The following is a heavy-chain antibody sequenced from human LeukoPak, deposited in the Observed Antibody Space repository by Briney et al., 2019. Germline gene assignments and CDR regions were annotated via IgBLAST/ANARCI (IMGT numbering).Heavy chain of an antibody. CDR2: IIPIFGTA. V-gene: IGHV1-69*13. D-gene: IGHD2-2*01. Sequence: GASVKVSCKASGGTFSSYAISWVRQAPGQGLEWMGGIIPIFGTANYAQKFQGRVTITADESTITAYMELSSLRSEDTAVYYCASIRSSTSYYYYGMDVWGQGTTVTVSS. CDR3: ASIRSSTSYYYYGMDV. CDR1: GGTFSSYA. J-gene: IGHJ6*02.